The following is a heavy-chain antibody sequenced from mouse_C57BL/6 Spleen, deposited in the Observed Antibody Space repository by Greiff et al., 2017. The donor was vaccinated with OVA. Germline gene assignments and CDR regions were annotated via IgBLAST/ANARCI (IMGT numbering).Heavy chain of an antibody. V-gene: IGHV4-1*01. J-gene: IGHJ2*01. Sequence: EVQLLESGGGLVQPGGSLKLSCAASGIDFSSYWMRWVRRAPGKGLEWIGDINPDSSTINYAPSLKDKFIISRNNAKKTLYRQMREVRAEDTALYYSARGGYYFDYWGKGTTLTVSS. CDR3: ARGGYYFDY. CDR2: INPDSSTI. CDR1: GIDFSSYW.